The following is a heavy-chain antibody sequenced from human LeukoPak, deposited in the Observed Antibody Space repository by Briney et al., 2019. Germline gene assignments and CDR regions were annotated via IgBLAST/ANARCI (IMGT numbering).Heavy chain of an antibody. CDR2: IIPIFGTA. CDR3: ASRAIGDYERFGDWYFDL. D-gene: IGHD4-17*01. V-gene: IGHV1-69*05. CDR1: GGTFSSYA. J-gene: IGHJ2*01. Sequence: ASVKVSCKASGGTFSSYAISWVRQAPGQGLEWMGGIIPIFGTANYAQKFQGRVTITTDESTSTAYMELSSLRSEDTAVYYCASRAIGDYERFGDWYFDLWGRGTLVTVSS.